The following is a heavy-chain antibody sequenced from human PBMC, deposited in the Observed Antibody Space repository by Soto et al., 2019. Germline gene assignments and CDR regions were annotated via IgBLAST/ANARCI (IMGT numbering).Heavy chain of an antibody. CDR2: IYYSGST. CDR1: GGSISSGGYY. Sequence: TSETLSLTCTVSGGSISSGGYYWSWIRQHPGKGLEWIGYIYYSGSTYYNPSLKSRVTISVDTSKNQFSLKLSSVTAADTAVYYCARGGSGWQFDYWGQGTLVTVSS. CDR3: ARGGSGWQFDY. D-gene: IGHD6-19*01. J-gene: IGHJ4*02. V-gene: IGHV4-31*03.